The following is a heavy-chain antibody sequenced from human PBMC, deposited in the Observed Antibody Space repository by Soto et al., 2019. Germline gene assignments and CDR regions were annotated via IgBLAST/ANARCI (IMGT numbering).Heavy chain of an antibody. V-gene: IGHV1-69*01. J-gene: IGHJ4*02. Sequence: QVHLVQSGAEVKKPGSSVKVSCKTSGGTFSDLAFSWVRQAPIQGLEWVGGIIPLFGTPNYAREFKGRVAVSAEESCITVYIELRSLRSEDTAVYYCASERVAEMATGGYFDNWGQGTLVTVSS. CDR1: GGTFSDLA. D-gene: IGHD5-12*01. CDR2: IIPLFGTP. CDR3: ASERVAEMATGGYFDN.